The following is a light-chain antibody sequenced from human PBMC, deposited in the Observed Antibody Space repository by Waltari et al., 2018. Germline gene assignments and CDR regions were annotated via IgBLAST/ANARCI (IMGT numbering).Light chain of an antibody. Sequence: QSALTQPASVSGSPGQSITISCTGTSSDVGGYNYVSWYQQHPGKAPKLMIYEVNNRPSGVSNRFSGSKSGNTASLTISGLQAEDEADYYCSSYTSSSTRLFGTGTKVTVL. CDR1: SSDVGGYNY. V-gene: IGLV2-14*01. CDR3: SSYTSSSTRL. J-gene: IGLJ1*01. CDR2: EVN.